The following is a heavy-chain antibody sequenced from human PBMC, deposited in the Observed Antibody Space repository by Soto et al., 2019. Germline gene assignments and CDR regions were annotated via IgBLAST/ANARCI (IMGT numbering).Heavy chain of an antibody. CDR2: IYPGDSDT. J-gene: IGHJ4*02. V-gene: IGHV5-51*01. CDR1: GYSCTNYW. CDR3: ARSRITGTTWAFDY. D-gene: IGHD1-20*01. Sequence: GESMKISKKAAGYSCTNYWSGWVRQMTGKGLEWMGIIYPGDSDTKYSPSFQGQVTISADKSISTACLQWSSLEASDTAMYYCARSRITGTTWAFDYWGQGTPVTVSS.